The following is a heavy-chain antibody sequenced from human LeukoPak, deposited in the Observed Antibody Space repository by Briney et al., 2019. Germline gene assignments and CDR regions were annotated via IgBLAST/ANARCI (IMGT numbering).Heavy chain of an antibody. V-gene: IGHV3-30-3*01. CDR3: ARESTSERPGC. J-gene: IGHJ1*01. D-gene: IGHD5/OR15-5a*01. CDR1: GFTFSSYA. Sequence: GGSLGLSCAASGFTFSSYAMHWVRQAPGKGLEWVAVISYDGSNKYYADSVKGRFTISRDNAKNSLYLQMNSLRAEDTAVYYCARESTSERPGCWGQGTLVTVSS. CDR2: ISYDGSNK.